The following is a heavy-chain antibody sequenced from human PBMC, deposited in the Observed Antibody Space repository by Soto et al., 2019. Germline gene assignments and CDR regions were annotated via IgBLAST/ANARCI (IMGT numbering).Heavy chain of an antibody. CDR1: GGTFSSYA. CDR2: IIPIFGTA. J-gene: IGHJ5*02. V-gene: IGHV1-69*01. Sequence: QVQLVQSGAEVKKPGSSVKVSCKASGGTFSSYAISWVRQAPGQGLEWMGGIIPIFGTANYAQKFQGRVTITADESTSTAYMGLSSLRSEDTAVYYCATCSSWYAARGWFDPWGQGTLVTVSS. D-gene: IGHD6-13*01. CDR3: ATCSSWYAARGWFDP.